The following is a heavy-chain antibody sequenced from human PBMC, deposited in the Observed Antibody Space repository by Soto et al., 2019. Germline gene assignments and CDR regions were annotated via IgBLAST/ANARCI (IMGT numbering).Heavy chain of an antibody. CDR2: IYTSGST. CDR1: GGSISSYY. CDR3: AREADYYDSSGVFDY. Sequence: ASETLSLTCTVSGGSISSYYWSWIRQPAGKGLEWIGRIYTSGSTNYNPSLKSRVTMSVDTSKNQFSLKLSSVTAADTAVYYCAREADYYDSSGVFDYWGQGTLVTVSS. J-gene: IGHJ4*02. V-gene: IGHV4-4*07. D-gene: IGHD3-22*01.